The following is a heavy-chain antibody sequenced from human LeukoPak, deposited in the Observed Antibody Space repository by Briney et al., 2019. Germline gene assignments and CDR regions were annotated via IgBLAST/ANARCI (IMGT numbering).Heavy chain of an antibody. CDR3: ARDKFGGTDY. CDR1: GFTFGSSW. Sequence: GGFLRLSRAASGFTFGSSWMSWARQAPGKGLEWVANIKPDGSEKYYVDSVKGRFTISRDNAKNSLYLQMNSLRAEDTAAYYCARDKFGGTDYWGQGTLVTVSS. CDR2: IKPDGSEK. D-gene: IGHD3-16*01. V-gene: IGHV3-7*01. J-gene: IGHJ4*02.